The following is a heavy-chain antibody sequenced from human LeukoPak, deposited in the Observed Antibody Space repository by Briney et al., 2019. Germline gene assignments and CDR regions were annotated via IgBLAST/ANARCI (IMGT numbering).Heavy chain of an antibody. V-gene: IGHV1-18*01. J-gene: IGHJ4*02. CDR2: ISAYNDNT. Sequence: GSSVKVSCKASGYTFTSYGINWVRQAPGQGLEWMGWISAYNDNTNYAQKLQGRVTMTTDTSTSTAYMELRSLRSDDTAVYYCARVGVYYYDISGFDYWGQGTLVTVFS. CDR3: ARVGVYYYDISGFDY. D-gene: IGHD3-22*01. CDR1: GYTFTSYG.